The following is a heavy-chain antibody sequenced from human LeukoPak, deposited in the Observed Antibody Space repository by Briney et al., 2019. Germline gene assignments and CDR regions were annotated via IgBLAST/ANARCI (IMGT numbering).Heavy chain of an antibody. CDR3: AKSLVRWAFDY. CDR1: GFTFSTYW. D-gene: IGHD4-23*01. Sequence: GGSLRLSCAASGFTFSTYWMSWVRRAPGKGLEWVSSLTSDGGSTEYADSVKGRFTISRDNSKNTLYLQMNSLRAEDTALYFCAKSLVRWAFDYWGQGVLVSVSS. J-gene: IGHJ4*02. V-gene: IGHV3-23*01. CDR2: LTSDGGST.